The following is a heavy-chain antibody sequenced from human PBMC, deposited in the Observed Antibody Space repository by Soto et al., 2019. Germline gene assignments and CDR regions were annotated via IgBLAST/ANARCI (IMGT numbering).Heavy chain of an antibody. CDR1: GFTFDDYA. Sequence: VQLVESGGGLVQPGRSLRLSCAASGFTFDDYAMHWVRQAPEKGLEWISGINFNGRSIGYADSVKGRFTISRDNAKNSLYLEMNSLRAEDTAFYYCVKVLGLEPPKFDQWGRGTLVTVSS. CDR3: VKVLGLEPPKFDQ. J-gene: IGHJ4*02. V-gene: IGHV3-9*01. D-gene: IGHD1-1*01. CDR2: INFNGRSI.